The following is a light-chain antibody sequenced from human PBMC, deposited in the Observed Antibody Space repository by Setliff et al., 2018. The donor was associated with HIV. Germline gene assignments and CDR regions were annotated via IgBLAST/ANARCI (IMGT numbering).Light chain of an antibody. CDR2: DNT. CDR1: SSNIGAGFD. Sequence: QSALTQPPSVSGAPGQRVTMSCTGSSSNIGAGFDVHWYQHLPGKAPKLLIYDNTNRPSGVPDRFSGSKSGTPASLAVTGLQAEDEADYYCQSYDKSLTGSAVFGTGTKVTVL. J-gene: IGLJ1*01. CDR3: QSYDKSLTGSAV. V-gene: IGLV1-40*01.